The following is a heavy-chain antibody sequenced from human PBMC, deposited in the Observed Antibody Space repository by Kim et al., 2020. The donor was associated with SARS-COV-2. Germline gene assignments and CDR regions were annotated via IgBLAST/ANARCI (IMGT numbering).Heavy chain of an antibody. CDR2: FYPDNSDT. J-gene: IGHJ4*02. D-gene: IGHD3-22*01. Sequence: GESLKISCKGSGYSFTSYWIGWVRQMPGKGLEWMGIFYPDNSDTRYSPSSQGQVPIQPDKPFSTAYLQWASLKPSDPALYHGARQGKDGSGYYSPDYWGQ. CDR3: ARQGKDGSGYYSPDY. CDR1: GYSFTSYW. V-gene: IGHV5-51*01.